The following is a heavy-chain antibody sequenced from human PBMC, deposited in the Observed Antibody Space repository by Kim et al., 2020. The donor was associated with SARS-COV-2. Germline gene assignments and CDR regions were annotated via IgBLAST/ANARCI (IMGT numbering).Heavy chain of an antibody. Sequence: GGSLRLSCAASGFTFSSYWMSWVRQAPGQGLEWLANIKQDESEKYYVDSVKGRFTTSRDNAKNSLYLQMNSLRAEDTAVYYCARDYGAFGMDVWGQGTTVTISS. V-gene: IGHV3-7*01. CDR1: GFTFSSYW. CDR2: IKQDESEK. CDR3: ARDYGAFGMDV. J-gene: IGHJ6*02. D-gene: IGHD4-17*01.